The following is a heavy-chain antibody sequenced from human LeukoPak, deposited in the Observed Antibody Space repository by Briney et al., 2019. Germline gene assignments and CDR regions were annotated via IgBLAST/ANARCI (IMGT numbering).Heavy chain of an antibody. Sequence: GASVKVSCKASGYTFISYVINWVRQATGQGLEWMGWMNPNSGNTGYAQKFQGRVTMTRKTSISTAYMELSGLSPEDTAVYYCARGRGYIYGYSDSWGQGTLVTVPS. D-gene: IGHD5-18*01. CDR1: GYTFISYV. V-gene: IGHV1-8*01. J-gene: IGHJ4*02. CDR2: MNPNSGNT. CDR3: ARGRGYIYGYSDS.